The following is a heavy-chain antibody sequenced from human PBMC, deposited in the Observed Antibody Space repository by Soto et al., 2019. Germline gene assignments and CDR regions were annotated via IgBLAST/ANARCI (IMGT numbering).Heavy chain of an antibody. J-gene: IGHJ4*02. Sequence: QVQLVESGGCVVQPGRSLRLSCAASGFTFRSYAMQWVRQAPGKGLEWVAVISYDGSNKYYADSVKGRCNISRDNSKNTLYRQMNSLRAEYTAVYYCASLGGPDYWGQGTLVTVSS. D-gene: IGHD1-26*01. CDR1: GFTFRSYA. CDR3: ASLGGPDY. V-gene: IGHV3-30-3*01. CDR2: ISYDGSNK.